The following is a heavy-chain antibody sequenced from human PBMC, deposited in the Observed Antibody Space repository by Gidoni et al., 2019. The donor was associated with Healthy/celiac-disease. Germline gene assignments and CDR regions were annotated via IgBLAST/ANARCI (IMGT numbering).Heavy chain of an antibody. J-gene: IGHJ4*02. CDR3: ARRRVRGFSGELSFFDY. CDR1: GGSISSSSYY. D-gene: IGHD3-16*02. Sequence: QLQLQESGPGLVKPSETLSLTCTVSGGSISSSSYYWGWIRQPPGKGLEWIGSIYYSGSTYYNPSLKSRVTISVDTSKNQFSLKLSSVTAADTAVYYCARRRVRGFSGELSFFDYWGQGTLVTVSS. CDR2: IYYSGST. V-gene: IGHV4-39*01.